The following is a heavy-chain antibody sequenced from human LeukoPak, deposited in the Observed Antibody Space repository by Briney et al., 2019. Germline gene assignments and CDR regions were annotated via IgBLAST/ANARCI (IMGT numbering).Heavy chain of an antibody. CDR3: ARGNNGYDV. V-gene: IGHV4-38-2*02. Sequence: SETLSLTCTVSSYSVINGYYWGWIRQPPGKGLEWVASVYHSGSTNYSPSLKGRVTISLDTSKNQLSLKLTSVTAADTAAYYCARGNNGYDVWGQGNLVTVSS. J-gene: IGHJ4*02. CDR1: SYSVINGYY. CDR2: VYHSGST. D-gene: IGHD5-12*01.